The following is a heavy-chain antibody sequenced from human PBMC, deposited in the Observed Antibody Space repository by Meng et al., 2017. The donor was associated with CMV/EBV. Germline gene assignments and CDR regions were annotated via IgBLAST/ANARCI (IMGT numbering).Heavy chain of an antibody. CDR3: ARGGVFRGVILY. V-gene: IGHV1-46*01. Sequence: SGKESGYTFTSYYMHWVRQAPGQGLEWMGIINPSGGSTSYAQKFQGRVTMTRDTSTSTVYMELSSLRSEDTAVYYCARGGVFRGVILYWGQGTLVTVSS. CDR1: GYTFTSYY. D-gene: IGHD3-10*01. J-gene: IGHJ4*02. CDR2: INPSGGST.